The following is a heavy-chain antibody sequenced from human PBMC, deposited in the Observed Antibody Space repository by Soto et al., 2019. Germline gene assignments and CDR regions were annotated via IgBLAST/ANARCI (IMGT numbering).Heavy chain of an antibody. CDR3: ARGWYCFDY. D-gene: IGHD2-15*01. CDR1: GFTFSSSA. V-gene: IGHV3-23*01. CDR2: SGSRGGST. J-gene: IGHJ4*02. Sequence: EVQLLESGGGLVQPGVSLRLSCAASGFTFSSSAMNWVRQAPGKGLEWVSTSGSRGGSTYYADSVKGRFTISRDDSRNTLYLQMNSLRAEDTAIYYCARGWYCFDYWGQGTLVTVSS.